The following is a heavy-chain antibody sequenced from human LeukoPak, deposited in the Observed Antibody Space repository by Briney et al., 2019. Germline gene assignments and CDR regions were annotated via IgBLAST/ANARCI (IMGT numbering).Heavy chain of an antibody. D-gene: IGHD6-19*01. Sequence: ASVKVSCKASGGTFTSYAISWVRQAPGQGLEWRGRIIPILGIANYAQKFQGRVTITADKSTSTAYMELSSLRSEDTAVYYCASPLGYSSGGPGNYYFDYWGQGTLVTVSS. CDR2: IIPILGIA. V-gene: IGHV1-69*04. J-gene: IGHJ4*02. CDR1: GGTFTSYA. CDR3: ASPLGYSSGGPGNYYFDY.